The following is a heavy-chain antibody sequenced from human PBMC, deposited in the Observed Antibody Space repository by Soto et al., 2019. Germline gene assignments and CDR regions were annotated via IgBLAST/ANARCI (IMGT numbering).Heavy chain of an antibody. CDR1: GGTFSGYA. CDR2: IIPMFGTS. CDR3: ARGSCSSTSCYKEYYFDL. Sequence: QVQLVQSGAEVKKPGSSVKVSCKASGGTFSGYAISWVRQAPGQGLEWMGEIIPMFGTSNYAQQFQGRVTITADEFTSTAYMELSSLRSEDTAVYYWARGSCSSTSCYKEYYFDLWCQGTLVTVSS. D-gene: IGHD2-2*02. V-gene: IGHV1-69*01. J-gene: IGHJ4*02.